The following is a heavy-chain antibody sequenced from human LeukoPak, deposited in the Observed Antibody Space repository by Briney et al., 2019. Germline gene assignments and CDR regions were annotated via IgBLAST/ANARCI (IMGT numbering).Heavy chain of an antibody. D-gene: IGHD3-10*01. CDR2: INPNSGGT. Sequence: ASVTVSCKASGYTFTGYYMHWVRQAPGQGLEWMGWINPNSGGTNYAQKFQGRVTMTRDTSISTAYMELSSLRSEDTAVYYCASEDYYGSGSYYLYMDVWGKGTTVTVSS. J-gene: IGHJ6*03. CDR1: GYTFTGYY. CDR3: ASEDYYGSGSYYLYMDV. V-gene: IGHV1-2*02.